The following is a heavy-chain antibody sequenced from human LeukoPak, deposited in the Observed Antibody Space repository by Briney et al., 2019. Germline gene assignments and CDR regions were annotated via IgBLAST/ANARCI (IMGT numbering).Heavy chain of an antibody. CDR1: GFSFSSYA. V-gene: IGHV3-30*04. J-gene: IGHJ5*02. CDR3: ARDQQAYTSSPKWFDP. CDR2: LSYDGSNK. Sequence: SLRLSCAASGFSFSSYAMHWVRQAPGKGLEGVAVLSYDGSNKYYADSVKGRFTVSRDNSKNTLYLQMNSLRPEDTAVYYCARDQQAYTSSPKWFDPWGQGTLVTVSS. D-gene: IGHD6-13*01.